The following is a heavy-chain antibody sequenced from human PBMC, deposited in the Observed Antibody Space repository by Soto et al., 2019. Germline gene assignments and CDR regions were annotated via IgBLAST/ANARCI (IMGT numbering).Heavy chain of an antibody. CDR2: IYYSVST. CDR3: ARDMAVARNGNYYYGMDV. CDR1: GGSISSYY. D-gene: IGHD6-19*01. J-gene: IGHJ6*02. V-gene: IGHV4-59*01. Sequence: QVQLQESGPGLVKPSETLSLTCTVSGGSISSYYWSWIRQPPGKGLEWIGYIYYSVSTNYNPSLKSRVTISVDTSKNQFSLKLSSVTAADTAVYYCARDMAVARNGNYYYGMDVWGQGTTVTVSS.